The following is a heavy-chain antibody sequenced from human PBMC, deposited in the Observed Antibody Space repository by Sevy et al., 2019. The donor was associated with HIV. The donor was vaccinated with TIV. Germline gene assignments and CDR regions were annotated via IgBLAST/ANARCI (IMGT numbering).Heavy chain of an antibody. D-gene: IGHD3-10*01. J-gene: IGHJ4*02. CDR2: IKQDGSEK. Sequence: GGSLRLSCAASGFTFSSYWMSWVRQAPGKGLEWVANIKQDGSEKYNVDSVKGRFTISRDNAMNSLYLQMNSLRAEDTAVYYCAREFITMVRGVIDYWGQGTLVTVSS. CDR3: AREFITMVRGVIDY. CDR1: GFTFSSYW. V-gene: IGHV3-7*01.